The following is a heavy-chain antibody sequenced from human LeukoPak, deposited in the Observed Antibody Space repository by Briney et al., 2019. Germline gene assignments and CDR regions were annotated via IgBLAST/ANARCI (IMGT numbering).Heavy chain of an antibody. Sequence: ASVKVSCKTSGYSENFYGITWVRQVAGQGLEWMGWINPNSGGTNYAQKFQGRVTMTRDTSISTAYMELSRLRSDDTAVYYCARDGSSSKGTFDYWGQGTLVTVSS. D-gene: IGHD6-13*01. CDR2: INPNSGGT. CDR3: ARDGSSSKGTFDY. V-gene: IGHV1-2*02. J-gene: IGHJ4*02. CDR1: GYSENFYG.